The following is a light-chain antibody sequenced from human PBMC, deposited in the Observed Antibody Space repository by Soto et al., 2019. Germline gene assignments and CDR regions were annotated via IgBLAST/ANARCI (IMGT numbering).Light chain of an antibody. CDR1: SSDVGGYNY. V-gene: IGLV2-14*01. CDR2: EVS. J-gene: IGLJ1*01. CDR3: SSYTSSSTLDV. Sequence: SALTQPASVSGFPGQSITISCTGTSSDVGGYNYVSWYEQHPGKAPKLMIYEVSNRPSGVSNRFSGSKSGNTASLTISGLQAEDEADYYCSSYTSSSTLDVFGTGTKVTVL.